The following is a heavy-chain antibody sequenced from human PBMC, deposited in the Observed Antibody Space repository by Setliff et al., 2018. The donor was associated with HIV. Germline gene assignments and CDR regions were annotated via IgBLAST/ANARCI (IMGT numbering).Heavy chain of an antibody. Sequence: GGSLRLSCAASGFTFSSYWMHWVRQAPGKGLVWVSRLNTDGSSTKYADSVKGRFTISRDNAKNTLYLQMDSLRGEDTAVYYCARVASGYDYGWLDPWGQGTLVTVSS. CDR2: LNTDGSST. V-gene: IGHV3-74*03. D-gene: IGHD5-12*01. CDR1: GFTFSSYW. J-gene: IGHJ5*02. CDR3: ARVASGYDYGWLDP.